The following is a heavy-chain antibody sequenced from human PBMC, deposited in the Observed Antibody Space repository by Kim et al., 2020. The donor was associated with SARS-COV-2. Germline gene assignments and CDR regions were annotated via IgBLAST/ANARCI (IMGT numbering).Heavy chain of an antibody. CDR3: AKGRIAEAATAMYY. V-gene: IGHV3-30*18. CDR1: GFTFSSYG. CDR2: ISFDGNNI. Sequence: GGSLRLSCAASGFTFSSYGMHWVRQAPGKGLEWVAVISFDGNNIYYADSVKGRFTISRDNSKNTLYLQMNSLRAEDTAVYYCAKGRIAEAATAMYYWGQG. D-gene: IGHD6-19*01. J-gene: IGHJ4*02.